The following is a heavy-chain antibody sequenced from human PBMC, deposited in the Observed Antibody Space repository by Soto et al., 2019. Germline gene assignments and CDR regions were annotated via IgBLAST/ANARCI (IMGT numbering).Heavy chain of an antibody. Sequence: GESLKISCKASGYSFTTYWIAWVRQMPGKGLEWMGIINPGDSDIRYSPSFQGQVTISADNSISTAYLQWSSLKASDTAMYYCARHQQFYYYYYGMDVWGQGTAVTVSS. CDR3: ARHQQFYYYYYGMDV. CDR1: GYSFTTYW. V-gene: IGHV5-51*01. J-gene: IGHJ6*02. CDR2: INPGDSDI. D-gene: IGHD4-4*01.